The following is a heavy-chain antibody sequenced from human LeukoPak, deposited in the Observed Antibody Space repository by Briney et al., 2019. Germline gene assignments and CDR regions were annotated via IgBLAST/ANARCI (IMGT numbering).Heavy chain of an antibody. D-gene: IGHD3-10*01. CDR3: ARDYHGSGSLTTFDY. V-gene: IGHV1-46*01. Sequence: ASVKVSCKASGYTFTSYDFNWVRQAPGQGLEWLGIINPTGGSASSAQKFQGRVTLTRDTSTSTVYMELSSLRSEDTAVYYCARDYHGSGSLTTFDYWGQGTLVTVSS. CDR2: INPTGGSA. J-gene: IGHJ4*02. CDR1: GYTFTSYD.